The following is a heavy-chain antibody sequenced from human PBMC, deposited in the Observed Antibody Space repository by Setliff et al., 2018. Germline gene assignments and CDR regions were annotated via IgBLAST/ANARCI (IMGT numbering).Heavy chain of an antibody. V-gene: IGHV4-39*01. CDR3: ARRIVGAVDGFDI. D-gene: IGHD1-26*01. CDR1: GASITTSNSY. CDR2: IYYSGST. Sequence: SETLSLTCTVSGASITTSNSYWGWIRQPPGKGLEWIAHIYYSGSTFYNPSLGSRPTISGDTSKNQFSLKLSSVTAADTAVYYCARRIVGAVDGFDIWGQGTMVTVSS. J-gene: IGHJ3*02.